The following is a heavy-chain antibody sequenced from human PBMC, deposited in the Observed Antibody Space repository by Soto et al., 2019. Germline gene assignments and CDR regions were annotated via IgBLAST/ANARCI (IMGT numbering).Heavy chain of an antibody. CDR2: IYHSGSA. D-gene: IGHD5-12*01. Sequence: PSETLSLTCTVSGGSSSSYYWSWIRQPPGKGLEWIGYIYHSGSAYYNPSLESRVSISVDTSENQFSLKLTSVSAADTAVYYCARMIVATVYVFDYWGQGSLVTVSS. CDR1: GGSSSSYY. J-gene: IGHJ4*02. CDR3: ARMIVATVYVFDY. V-gene: IGHV4-59*04.